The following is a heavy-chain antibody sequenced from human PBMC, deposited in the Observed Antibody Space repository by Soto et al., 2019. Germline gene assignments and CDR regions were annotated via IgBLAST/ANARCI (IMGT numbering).Heavy chain of an antibody. J-gene: IGHJ4*02. CDR2: ISNDGSNP. CDR1: GFTFSKYT. Sequence: QVQLVESGGAVVQPERSLRLSCAASGFTFSKYTMHWVRQARGTGLEWVAVISNDGSNPYYADSVKGRFTISRDNSKNTLYLQMNSLREEDTAVYYWAIRGYDRRGYFVEYCFDYWGQGTLVTVSS. V-gene: IGHV3-30-3*01. D-gene: IGHD3-22*01. CDR3: AIRGYDRRGYFVEYCFDY.